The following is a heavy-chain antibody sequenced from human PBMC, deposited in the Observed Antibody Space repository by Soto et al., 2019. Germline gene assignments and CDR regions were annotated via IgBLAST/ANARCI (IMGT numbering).Heavy chain of an antibody. D-gene: IGHD3-3*01. Sequence: PGGSLRLSCAASGFTFSSYAMSWVRQAPGKGLEWVSAISGSGGSTYYADSVKGRFTISRDNSKNTLYLQMNSLRAEDTAVYYCAKDPVFWSGYSHFDYWAREPWSPSPQ. CDR2: ISGSGGST. V-gene: IGHV3-23*01. J-gene: IGHJ4*02. CDR1: GFTFSSYA. CDR3: AKDPVFWSGYSHFDY.